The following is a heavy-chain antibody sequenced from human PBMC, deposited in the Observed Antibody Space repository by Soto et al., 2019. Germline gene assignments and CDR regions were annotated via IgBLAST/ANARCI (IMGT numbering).Heavy chain of an antibody. CDR3: ARTWTYYDFWSGYYPRWFDP. CDR2: MNPNSGNT. CDR1: GYTFTSYD. Sequence: ASVKVSCKASGYTFTSYDINWVRQATGQGLEWMGWMNPNSGNTGYAQKFQGRVTMTRNTSISTAYMELSSLRSEDTAVYYCARTWTYYDFWSGYYPRWFDPWGQGTLVTVSS. V-gene: IGHV1-8*01. J-gene: IGHJ5*02. D-gene: IGHD3-3*01.